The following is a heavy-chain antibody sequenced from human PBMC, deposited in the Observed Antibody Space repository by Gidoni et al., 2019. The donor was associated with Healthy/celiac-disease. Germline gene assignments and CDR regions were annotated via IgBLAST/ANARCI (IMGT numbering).Heavy chain of an antibody. Sequence: QLQLQESGPGLVKPSETLSLTCTVSGGSISSSSYYWGWIRQPPGKGLEWSGSIYYSGSTYYNPSLKSRVTISVDTSKNQFSLKLSSVTAADTAVYYCARRVYDPYRRKRGEVDYWGQGTLVTVSS. D-gene: IGHD3-16*01. CDR1: GGSISSSSYY. J-gene: IGHJ4*02. CDR2: IYYSGST. CDR3: ARRVYDPYRRKRGEVDY. V-gene: IGHV4-39*01.